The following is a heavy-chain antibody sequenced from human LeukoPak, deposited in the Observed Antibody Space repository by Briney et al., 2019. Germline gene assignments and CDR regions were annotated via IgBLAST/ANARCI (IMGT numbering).Heavy chain of an antibody. CDR3: AFLARTGARD. J-gene: IGHJ1*01. D-gene: IGHD5-12*01. CDR2: INPDTGDT. V-gene: IGHV1-2*02. CDR1: GYSFSDYY. Sequence: ASVKVSCKCSGYSFSDYYMHWVRQAPGQGLEWMGWINPDTGDTNFAQRFQGRVTMTRDTSINTAYMDLSSLTSDDTAVYYCAFLARTGARDWGQGTLVTVSS.